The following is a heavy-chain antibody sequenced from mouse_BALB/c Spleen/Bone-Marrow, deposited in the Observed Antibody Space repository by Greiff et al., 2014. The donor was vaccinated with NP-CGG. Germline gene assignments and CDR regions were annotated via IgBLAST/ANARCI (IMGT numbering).Heavy chain of an antibody. CDR2: INPYNDGT. CDR3: ARSKYFVSSYDY. D-gene: IGHD1-1*01. V-gene: IGHV1-14*01. CDR1: GYTFTSYV. Sequence: EVQLQQSGPELVKPGASVKMSCKASGYTFTSYVMHWMKQKPGQGLEWIGYINPYNDGTKYNETFKGKATLTSDKSSSTAYMDLSRLPSEASAVFFCARSKYFVSSYDYWGKGPPLPVSS. J-gene: IGHJ2*01.